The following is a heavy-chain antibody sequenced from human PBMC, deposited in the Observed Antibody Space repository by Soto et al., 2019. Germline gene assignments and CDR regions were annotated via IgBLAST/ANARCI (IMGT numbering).Heavy chain of an antibody. Sequence: QVQLQESGPGLVKPSETLSLTCTVSGGSISSYYWSWIRQPPGKGLEWIGYFYYSGSTNYNPSLKSPVTISVDPSKKQFSLKLTPVTAADTAVYYCARRYGGSLHYWGQGTLVTVSS. CDR2: FYYSGST. D-gene: IGHD4-17*01. CDR1: GGSISSYY. J-gene: IGHJ4*02. V-gene: IGHV4-59*08. CDR3: ARRYGGSLHY.